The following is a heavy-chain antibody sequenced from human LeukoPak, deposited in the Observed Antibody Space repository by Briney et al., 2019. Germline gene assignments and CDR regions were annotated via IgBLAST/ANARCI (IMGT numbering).Heavy chain of an antibody. CDR2: ISGSGGST. CDR1: GFTFSSYA. CDR3: AKSSMVLSSSWDY. J-gene: IGHJ4*02. D-gene: IGHD6-13*01. Sequence: PGGSLRLSCAASGFTFSSYAMSWVRQAPGKGLEWVSAISGSGGSTYYADSVKGRFTISRDNSKNTLHLQMNSLRAEDTAVYYCAKSSMVLSSSWDYWGQGTLVTVSS. V-gene: IGHV3-23*01.